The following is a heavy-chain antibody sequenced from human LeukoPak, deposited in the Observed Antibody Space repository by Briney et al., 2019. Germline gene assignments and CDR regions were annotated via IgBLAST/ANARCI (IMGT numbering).Heavy chain of an antibody. V-gene: IGHV1-69*04. Sequence: SVKVSCKASGGTFSSYAISWVRQAPGQGLEWMGRIIPILGIANYAQKFQGRVTITADKSTSTAYMELSSLRSEGTAVYYCARDGHIVVVPAAIYWFDPWGQGTLVTVSS. D-gene: IGHD2-2*01. CDR3: ARDGHIVVVPAAIYWFDP. CDR1: GGTFSSYA. CDR2: IIPILGIA. J-gene: IGHJ5*02.